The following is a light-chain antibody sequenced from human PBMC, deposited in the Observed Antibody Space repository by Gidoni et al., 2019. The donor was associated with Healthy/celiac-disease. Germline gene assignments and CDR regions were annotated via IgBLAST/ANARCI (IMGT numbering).Light chain of an antibody. V-gene: IGKV1-5*03. J-gene: IGKJ1*01. Sequence: DHQMTQSPSTLSAAVGDRVTITCRASQSISIWLAWYQKKPGKAPKLLIDKTSSLQSGVPSRFIGSGSGTEFTLTISSLQPDDFATYYCQQYNSYSWTFGQGTKVEIK. CDR2: KTS. CDR1: QSISIW. CDR3: QQYNSYSWT.